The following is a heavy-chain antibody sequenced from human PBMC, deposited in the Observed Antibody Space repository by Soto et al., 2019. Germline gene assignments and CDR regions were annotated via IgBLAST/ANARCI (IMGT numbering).Heavy chain of an antibody. D-gene: IGHD3-3*01. CDR1: GYTFTGYY. CDR3: ASALGGITIFGVVNTGYGMDV. Sequence: ASVKVSCKASGYTFTGYYMHWVRQAPGQGLEWMGWINPNSGGTNYAQKFQGRVTMTRDTSISTAYMELSSLRSEDTAVYYCASALGGITIFGVVNTGYGMDVWGQGTTVTVSS. J-gene: IGHJ6*02. CDR2: INPNSGGT. V-gene: IGHV1-2*02.